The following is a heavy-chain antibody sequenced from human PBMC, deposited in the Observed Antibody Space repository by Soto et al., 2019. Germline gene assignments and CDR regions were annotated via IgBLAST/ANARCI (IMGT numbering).Heavy chain of an antibody. J-gene: IGHJ6*02. CDR2: IYSVGNT. Sequence: PGGSLRLSCAASGFTVSSKYMSWVRQAPGKGLEWVSVIYSVGNTYYADSVKGRFTISRDNSKNTLYLQMNSLRAEDTAVYYCASTVSTYYYYGMGVWGQGTTVTVSS. CDR3: ASTVSTYYYYGMGV. V-gene: IGHV3-66*01. D-gene: IGHD4-17*01. CDR1: GFTVSSKY.